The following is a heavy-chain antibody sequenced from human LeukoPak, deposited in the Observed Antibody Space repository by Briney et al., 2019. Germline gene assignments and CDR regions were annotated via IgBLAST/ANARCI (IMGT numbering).Heavy chain of an antibody. CDR1: GESISSYY. D-gene: IGHD2-2*01. Sequence: PSETLSLTCSVSGESISSYYWSWIRQPAGKGLEWIGRIYTSGSTNYNPSLKSRVTISVDTSKNQFSLKLSSVTAADTAVYYCAREGDIVVVPAAISYMDVWGKGTTVTVSS. CDR3: AREGDIVVVPAAISYMDV. V-gene: IGHV4-4*07. J-gene: IGHJ6*03. CDR2: IYTSGST.